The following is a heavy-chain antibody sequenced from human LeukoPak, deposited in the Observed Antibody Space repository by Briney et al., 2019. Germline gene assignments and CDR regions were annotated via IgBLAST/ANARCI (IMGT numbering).Heavy chain of an antibody. V-gene: IGHV4-59*08. CDR3: ARQHSPGYFDY. CDR1: GGSINTYF. J-gene: IGHJ4*02. CDR2: INYSGST. Sequence: SETLSLTCTVSGGSINTYFWTWIRQPPGKGLEWIGYINYSGSTNPNPSLKSRLAMSVDTSKNQFSVKLTSVTAADTAVYYCARQHSPGYFDYWGQGTLVTVSS. D-gene: IGHD1-14*01.